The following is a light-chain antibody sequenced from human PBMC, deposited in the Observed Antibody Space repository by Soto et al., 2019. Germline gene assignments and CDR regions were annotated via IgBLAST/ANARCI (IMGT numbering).Light chain of an antibody. CDR1: SSDVGSYNL. V-gene: IGLV2-23*01. CDR3: CSYAGTNTFV. J-gene: IGLJ1*01. CDR2: EGN. Sequence: QSALTQPASVSGSPGQSITISCTGTSSDVGSYNLVSWYQQHPGKAPKLMIYEGNKRPSGVFNRFSGSKSANTASLTISGLQTEDEADEYCCSYAGTNTFVFGTGTRVTVL.